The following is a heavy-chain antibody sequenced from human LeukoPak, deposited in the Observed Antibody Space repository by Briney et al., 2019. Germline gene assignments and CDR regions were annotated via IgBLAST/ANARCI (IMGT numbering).Heavy chain of an antibody. CDR1: GFTFSDYS. CDR3: ARLSAAGPAVSWFDP. Sequence: GGSLRLSCAASGFTFSDYSMTWIRQAPGKGLEWVSYINSGSTIYYADSVRGRFTISRDNAKNSLYLLMNSLRAEDTAVYYCARLSAAGPAVSWFDPWGQGTLVTVSS. CDR2: INSGSTI. J-gene: IGHJ5*02. D-gene: IGHD6-13*01. V-gene: IGHV3-11*01.